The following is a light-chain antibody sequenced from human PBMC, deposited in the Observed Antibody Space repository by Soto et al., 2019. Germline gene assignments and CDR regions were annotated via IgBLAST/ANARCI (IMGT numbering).Light chain of an antibody. V-gene: IGKV3-20*01. CDR1: QSVSSSY. J-gene: IGKJ2*01. CDR2: GAS. CDR3: QQDGSSYT. Sequence: EIVLTQSPGTLSLSPGERATLSCRASQSVSSSYLAWYQQKPGQAPSLLIYGASSRATGIPDRFSGSGSGKELTLTISSLEPEDFVVYYCQQDGSSYTFGQGTKLEIK.